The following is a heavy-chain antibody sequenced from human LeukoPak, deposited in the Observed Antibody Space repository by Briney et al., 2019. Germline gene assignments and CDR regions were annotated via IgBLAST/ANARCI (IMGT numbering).Heavy chain of an antibody. Sequence: ASVKVSCKASGYTFTGYYMHWVRQAPGQGLEWMGWINPNSGGTNYAQKFQGRVTMTRDTSISTAYMELSRLRSDDTAVYYCARVQLGLAVAMFDYWGQGTLVTVSS. D-gene: IGHD6-19*01. CDR3: ARVQLGLAVAMFDY. V-gene: IGHV1-2*02. CDR1: GYTFTGYY. J-gene: IGHJ4*02. CDR2: INPNSGGT.